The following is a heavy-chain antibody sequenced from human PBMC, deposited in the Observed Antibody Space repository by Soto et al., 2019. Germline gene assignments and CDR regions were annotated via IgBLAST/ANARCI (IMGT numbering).Heavy chain of an antibody. CDR3: ARDRDVSRYFDWLLTAFYSP. CDR1: GFTFSSYS. J-gene: IGHJ5*02. Sequence: PGGSLRLSCAASGFTFSSYSMNWVRQAPGKGLEWVSSISSSSSYIYYADSVKGRFTISRDNAKNSLYLQMNSLRAEDTAVYYCARDRDVSRYFDWLLTAFYSPWGQGTLVTVSS. D-gene: IGHD3-9*01. V-gene: IGHV3-21*01. CDR2: ISSSSSYI.